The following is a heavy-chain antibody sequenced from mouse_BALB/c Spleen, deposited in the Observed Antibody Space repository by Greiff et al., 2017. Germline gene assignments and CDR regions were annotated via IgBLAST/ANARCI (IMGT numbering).Heavy chain of an antibody. Sequence: VQLQQSGAELAKPGASVKMSCKASGYTFTSYWMHWVKQRPGQGLEWIGYINPSTGYTEYNQKFKDKATLTADKSSSTAYMQLSSLTSEDSAVYYCARGGPWDYFDYWGQGTTLTVSS. D-gene: IGHD3-3*01. J-gene: IGHJ2*01. V-gene: IGHV1-7*01. CDR2: INPSTGYT. CDR1: GYTFTSYW. CDR3: ARGGPWDYFDY.